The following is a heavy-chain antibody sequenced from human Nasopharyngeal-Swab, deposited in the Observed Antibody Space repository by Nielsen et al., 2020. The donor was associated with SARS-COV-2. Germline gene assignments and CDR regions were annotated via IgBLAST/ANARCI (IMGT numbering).Heavy chain of an antibody. D-gene: IGHD4/OR15-4a*01. J-gene: IGHJ4*02. V-gene: IGHV3-73*01. CDR1: GFVFSGSA. CDR3: TTDYYFDY. Sequence: GGSLRPSCAASGFVFSGSAIHWVRQASGNGLGWVGRIGDKVHNYATTYAASVKGRFTISRDASTNTAFLQMDSLNTEDTALYYCTTDYYFDYWGQGTLVTVSS. CDR2: IGDKVHNYAT.